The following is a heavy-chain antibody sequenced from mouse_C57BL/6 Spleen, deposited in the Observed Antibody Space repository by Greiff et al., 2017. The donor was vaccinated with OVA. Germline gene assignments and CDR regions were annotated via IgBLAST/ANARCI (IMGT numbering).Heavy chain of an antibody. CDR3: AKNGYSNYPYAMDY. CDR1: GFSLTSYG. CDR2: IWRGGST. J-gene: IGHJ4*01. V-gene: IGHV2-5*01. D-gene: IGHD2-5*01. Sequence: VKLQQSGPGLVQPSQSLSITCTVSGFSLTSYGVHWVRQSPGKGLEWLGVIWRGGSTDYNAAFMSRLSITKDNSKSQVFFKMNSLQADDTAIYYCAKNGYSNYPYAMDYWGQGTSVTVSS.